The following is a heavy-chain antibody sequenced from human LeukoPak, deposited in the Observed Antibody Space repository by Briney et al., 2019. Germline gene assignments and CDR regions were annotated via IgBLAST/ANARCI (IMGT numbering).Heavy chain of an antibody. CDR2: ISGSGDST. CDR3: ARDGGRREDY. Sequence: GGSLRLSCAASGFPFSSYAMSWVRQAPGKGLEWVSAISGSGDSTYYADSVKGRFTISRDNAKNSLYLQMNSLRAEDTAVYYCARDGGRREDYWGQGALVTVSS. V-gene: IGHV3-23*01. D-gene: IGHD2-15*01. CDR1: GFPFSSYA. J-gene: IGHJ4*02.